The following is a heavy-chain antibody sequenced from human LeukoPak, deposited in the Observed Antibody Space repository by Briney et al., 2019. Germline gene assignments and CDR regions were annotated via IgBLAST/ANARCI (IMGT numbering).Heavy chain of an antibody. Sequence: SETLSLTCAVYGGSFSGYYWSWIRQPPGKGLEWIGEINHSGSTNYNPSLKSRVTISVDTSKNQFSLKLSSVTAADTAVYYCVTVAGPNYYYGMDVWGQGTTVTVSS. J-gene: IGHJ6*02. V-gene: IGHV4-34*01. CDR1: GGSFSGYY. CDR3: VTVAGPNYYYGMDV. D-gene: IGHD6-19*01. CDR2: INHSGST.